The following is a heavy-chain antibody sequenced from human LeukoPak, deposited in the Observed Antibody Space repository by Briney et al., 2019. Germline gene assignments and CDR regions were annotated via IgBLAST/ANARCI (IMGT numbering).Heavy chain of an antibody. V-gene: IGHV3-43D*03. CDR2: ISWDGGST. CDR1: GFTFDDYA. CDR3: VTGDYYGSGSYYNGDY. J-gene: IGHJ4*02. D-gene: IGHD3-10*01. Sequence: GRSLRLSCAASGFTFDDYAMHWVRQAPGKGLEWVSLISWDGGSTYYADSVKGRFTISRDNSKNSLYLQMNSLRAEDTALYYCVTGDYYGSGSYYNGDYWGQGTLVTVSS.